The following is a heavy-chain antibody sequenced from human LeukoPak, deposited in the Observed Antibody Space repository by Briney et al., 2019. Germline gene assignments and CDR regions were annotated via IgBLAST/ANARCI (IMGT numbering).Heavy chain of an antibody. Sequence: GGSLRLSCAASGFPFRSYWMTWVRQAPGKGLEWVANIRGDGSERFYVGYLKGRFTISRDNAKNSLYLQMNSLRVDDTAVYYCVREGPPQGRPWSGWYPFDFWGQGILVTVSS. CDR3: VREGPPQGRPWSGWYPFDF. D-gene: IGHD3-3*01. CDR1: GFPFRSYW. CDR2: IRGDGSER. V-gene: IGHV3-7*01. J-gene: IGHJ4*02.